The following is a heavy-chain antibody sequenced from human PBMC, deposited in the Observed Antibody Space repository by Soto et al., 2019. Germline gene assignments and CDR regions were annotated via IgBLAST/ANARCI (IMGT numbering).Heavy chain of an antibody. V-gene: IGHV4-39*01. CDR1: GGSISSSSYY. D-gene: IGHD6-13*01. CDR3: ARQGAAWGFGYYGMDV. Sequence: PSETLSLTCTGSGGSISSSSYYWGWIRQPPGKGLEWIGSIYYSGSTYYNPSLKSRVTISVDTSKNQFSLKLSSVTAADTAVYYCARQGAAWGFGYYGMDVWGQGTTVTVSS. CDR2: IYYSGST. J-gene: IGHJ6*02.